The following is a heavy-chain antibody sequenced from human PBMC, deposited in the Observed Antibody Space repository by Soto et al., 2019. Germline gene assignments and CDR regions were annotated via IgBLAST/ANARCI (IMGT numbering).Heavy chain of an antibody. V-gene: IGHV3-30*18. CDR3: AKGPLYGSGNHIDY. J-gene: IGHJ4*02. Sequence: QVQLVESGGGVIQPGRSLRLSCAASGFTFSSYGMHWVRQAPGKGLEWVAVISYDGSNKYYADSVKGRFTISRDNSKNTLYLQMNSLRAEDTAVYYCAKGPLYGSGNHIDYWGQGTLVTVSS. CDR1: GFTFSSYG. D-gene: IGHD3-10*01. CDR2: ISYDGSNK.